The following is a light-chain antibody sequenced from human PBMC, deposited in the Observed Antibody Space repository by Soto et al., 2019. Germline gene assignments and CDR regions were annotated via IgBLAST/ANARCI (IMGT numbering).Light chain of an antibody. CDR3: QSYDISLRGNV. V-gene: IGLV1-40*01. CDR1: SSNIGAGFD. CDR2: GNT. Sequence: QLVLTQPPSVSGAPGQRVILSCTGNSSNIGAGFDVHWYQQVPGSAPTLLIYGNTHRPTGVPDRFSGSKGGTSASLTITGLQADDEADYYCQSYDISLRGNVFGPGTKVTV. J-gene: IGLJ1*01.